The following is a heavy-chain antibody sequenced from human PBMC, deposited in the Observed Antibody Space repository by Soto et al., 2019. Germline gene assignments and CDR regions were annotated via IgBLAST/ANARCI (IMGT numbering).Heavy chain of an antibody. CDR1: GFTFSSCW. V-gene: IGHV3-7*01. Sequence: GGSLRLSCAASGFTFSSCWMSWFRQAPGKGLEWVANIKQDGSEKYYVDSVKGRFTISRDNAKNSLYLQMNSLRAEDTAVYYCAALGNTAILDYWGQGTLVTVSS. D-gene: IGHD5-18*01. CDR3: AALGNTAILDY. J-gene: IGHJ4*02. CDR2: IKQDGSEK.